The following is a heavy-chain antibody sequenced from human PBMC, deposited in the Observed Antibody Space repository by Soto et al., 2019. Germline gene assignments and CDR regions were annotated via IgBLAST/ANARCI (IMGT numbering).Heavy chain of an antibody. D-gene: IGHD4-17*01. CDR2: INAGNGNT. V-gene: IGHV1-3*01. J-gene: IGHJ4*02. CDR1: GYTFTIYA. CDR3: ARDPDYGDYGTSPADDY. Sequence: ASVKVSCKASGYTFTIYAMHWVRQAPGQRLEWMGWINAGNGNTKYSQKFQGRVTITRDTSASTAYMELSSLRSEDTAVYYCARDPDYGDYGTSPADDYWGQGTLVTVSS.